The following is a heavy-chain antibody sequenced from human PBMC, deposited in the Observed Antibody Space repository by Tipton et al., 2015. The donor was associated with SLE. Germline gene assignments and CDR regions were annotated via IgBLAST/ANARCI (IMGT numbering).Heavy chain of an antibody. CDR3: ARQTFGDFDYIFYHGVDV. J-gene: IGHJ6*02. V-gene: IGHV3-23*03. CDR2: LYSDGTHT. Sequence: SLRLSCAASGFSITKYAMSWVRQAPGKGLEWVSILYSDGTHTEYAASVKGRFTISSDNSKNTLYVQMTSLRAADTAVYFCARQTFGDFDYIFYHGVDVWGPGTTVTVSS. CDR1: GFSITKYA. D-gene: IGHD4-17*01.